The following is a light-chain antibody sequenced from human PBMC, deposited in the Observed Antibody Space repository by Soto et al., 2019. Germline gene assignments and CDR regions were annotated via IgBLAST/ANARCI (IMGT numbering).Light chain of an antibody. J-gene: IGKJ2*02. Sequence: EIVMTQSPATLSVSPGERATLSCRASQSVSGNLAWYQQKPGQAPRLFIYVASTRATGIPARFSGSGSGTEFTLTISSLQSEDFAVYYCQQYNNWPPWTFGQGTKLEIK. V-gene: IGKV3-15*01. CDR2: VAS. CDR1: QSVSGN. CDR3: QQYNNWPPWT.